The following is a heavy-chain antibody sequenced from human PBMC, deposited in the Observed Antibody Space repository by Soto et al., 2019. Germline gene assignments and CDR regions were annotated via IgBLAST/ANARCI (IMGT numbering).Heavy chain of an antibody. CDR2: ITAPDGST. V-gene: IGHV3-23*01. CDR1: GFPFSDYA. D-gene: IGHD3-16*01. Sequence: EVQLLESGGGLAQPGGSLRVSCAASGFPFSDYAMSWVRQAPGKGLEWVSIITAPDGSTYYADSVKGRFTISRDDAKNKPHLQMNSLGVEDTAVYYCVKGLYVWGVTGDYWGQGPLVTVSS. J-gene: IGHJ4*02. CDR3: VKGLYVWGVTGDY.